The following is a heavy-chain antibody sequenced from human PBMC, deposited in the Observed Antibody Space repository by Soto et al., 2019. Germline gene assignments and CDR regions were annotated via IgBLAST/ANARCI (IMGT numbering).Heavy chain of an antibody. CDR3: ARDRHVTVVPAATSDY. J-gene: IGHJ4*02. V-gene: IGHV1-46*03. D-gene: IGHD2-2*01. CDR2: INPSGGST. Sequence: VASVKVSCKASGYTFTSYYMHWVRQAPGQGLEWMGIINPSGGSTSYAQKFQGRVTMTRDTSTSTVYMELSSLRSEDTAVYYCARDRHVTVVPAATSDYWGQGTLVTVSS. CDR1: GYTFTSYY.